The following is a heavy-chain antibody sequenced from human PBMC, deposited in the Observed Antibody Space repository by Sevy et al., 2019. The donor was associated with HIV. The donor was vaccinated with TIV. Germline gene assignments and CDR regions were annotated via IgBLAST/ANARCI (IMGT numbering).Heavy chain of an antibody. J-gene: IGHJ6*03. CDR3: ASIKRGYSYGTYYYYYYMDV. Sequence: SETLSLTCTVSGGSISSYYWSWIRQPPGKGLEWIGYIYYSGSTNYNPSLKSRVTISVDTSKNQFSLKLSFVTAADTAVYYCASIKRGYSYGTYYYYYYMDVWGKGTTVTVSS. D-gene: IGHD5-18*01. CDR1: GGSISSYY. CDR2: IYYSGST. V-gene: IGHV4-59*01.